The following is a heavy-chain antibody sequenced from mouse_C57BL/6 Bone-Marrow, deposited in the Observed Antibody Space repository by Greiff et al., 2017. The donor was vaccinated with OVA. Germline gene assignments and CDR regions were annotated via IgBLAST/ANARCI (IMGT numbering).Heavy chain of an antibody. CDR1: GFNIKDDY. D-gene: IGHD2-2*01. J-gene: IGHJ1*03. CDR3: TPMVTTDWYFDV. V-gene: IGHV14-4*01. Sequence: EVQLQESGAELVRPGASVKLSCTASGFNIKDDYMHWVKQRPEQGLEWIGWIDPENGDTEYASKFQGKATITADTSSNTAYLQLSSLTSEDTAVYYCTPMVTTDWYFDVWGTGTTVTVSS. CDR2: IDPENGDT.